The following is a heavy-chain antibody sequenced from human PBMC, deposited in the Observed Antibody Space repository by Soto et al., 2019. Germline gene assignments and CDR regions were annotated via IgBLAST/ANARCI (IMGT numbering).Heavy chain of an antibody. CDR2: TYYRSKWSS. CDR1: GDSGSSKSAA. Sequence: SQTLSLTCAISGDSGSSKSAAWHWIRQSPSRGLEWLGRTYYRSKWSSNYAVSVKSRITINPDTSKNQFSLQLRSVTPDDTAMYYCARPGDYLVDYWGQGTLVTVSS. J-gene: IGHJ4*02. CDR3: ARPGDYLVDY. V-gene: IGHV6-1*01. D-gene: IGHD7-27*01.